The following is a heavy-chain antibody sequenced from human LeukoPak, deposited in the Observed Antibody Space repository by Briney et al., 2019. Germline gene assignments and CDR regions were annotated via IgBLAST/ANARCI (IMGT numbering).Heavy chain of an antibody. CDR1: GFSFSSYW. V-gene: IGHV3-74*01. CDR2: INIDGSVT. Sequence: GGSLRLSCTASGFSFSSYWMHWVRQAPGRGLEWVSRINIDGSVTDYTNSAGSVKGRFTISRDNAKNTLYLQMNSLRAEDTAVHSCARRYSLLVGTSAYFRDALDLWGQGTMVTVSS. CDR3: ARRYSLLVGTSAYFRDALDL. D-gene: IGHD3-22*01. J-gene: IGHJ3*01.